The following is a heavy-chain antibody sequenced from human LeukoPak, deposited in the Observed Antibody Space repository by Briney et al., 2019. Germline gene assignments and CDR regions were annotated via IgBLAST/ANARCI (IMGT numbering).Heavy chain of an antibody. Sequence: ASVKVSCKVSGYTLTELSMHWVRQAPGKGLEWTGGFDPEDGETIYAQKFQGRVTMTEDTSTDTAYMELSSLRSEDTAVYYCATAAYSSGWYVAFDIWGQGTMVTVSS. CDR2: FDPEDGET. V-gene: IGHV1-24*01. CDR3: ATAAYSSGWYVAFDI. D-gene: IGHD6-19*01. J-gene: IGHJ3*02. CDR1: GYTLTELS.